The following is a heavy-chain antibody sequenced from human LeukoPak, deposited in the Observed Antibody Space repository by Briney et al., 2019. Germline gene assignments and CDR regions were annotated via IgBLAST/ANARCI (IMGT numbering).Heavy chain of an antibody. Sequence: GGSLRLSCAASGFTFSSYGMHWVRQAPGKGLEWVALISYDGGNKYYVDSVKGRFTISRDNSKNTLYLQMNSPRAEDTALYYCAKDRYYYGSGSYSTFDYWGQGTLVTVSS. V-gene: IGHV3-30*18. J-gene: IGHJ4*02. CDR2: ISYDGGNK. CDR3: AKDRYYYGSGSYSTFDY. CDR1: GFTFSSYG. D-gene: IGHD3-10*01.